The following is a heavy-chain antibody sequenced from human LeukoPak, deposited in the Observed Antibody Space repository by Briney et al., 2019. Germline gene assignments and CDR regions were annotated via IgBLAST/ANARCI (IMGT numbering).Heavy chain of an antibody. J-gene: IGHJ4*02. CDR2: IIPIFGTA. D-gene: IGHD1-26*01. V-gene: IGHV1-69*13. Sequence: ASVKVSCKASGGTFSSYAISWVRQAPGQGLEWMGGIIPIFGTANYAQKFQGRVTITADESTSTAYMELSSLRSEDTAVYYCARADGSYYSVDYWGQGTLVTVSS. CDR1: GGTFSSYA. CDR3: ARADGSYYSVDY.